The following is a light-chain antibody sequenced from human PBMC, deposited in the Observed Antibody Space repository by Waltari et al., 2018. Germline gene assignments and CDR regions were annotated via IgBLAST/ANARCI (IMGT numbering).Light chain of an antibody. V-gene: IGLV2-23*02. Sequence: QSTLTQPASVSGSLGQSIPTPCIGTSGSVGNYTLVPWYQQHPGKAPKFMIYGVKKRPSGVSNRFSGSKSGNTASLTISGLQGEDEAIYFCSSYAAYNTVIFGGGTKVTVL. CDR1: SGSVGNYTL. J-gene: IGLJ2*01. CDR3: SSYAAYNTVI. CDR2: GVK.